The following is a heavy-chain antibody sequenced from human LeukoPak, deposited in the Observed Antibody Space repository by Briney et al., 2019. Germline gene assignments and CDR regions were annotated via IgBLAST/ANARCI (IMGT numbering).Heavy chain of an antibody. Sequence: PSETLSLTCAVYGGSFSGYYWSWIRQPPGKGLEWIGEINHSGSTNYNPSLKSRVTISVDTSKNQFSLKLSSVTAADTAVYYCAGNQVGADDYWGQGTLVTVSS. V-gene: IGHV4-34*01. CDR3: AGNQVGADDY. CDR2: INHSGST. J-gene: IGHJ4*02. D-gene: IGHD1-26*01. CDR1: GGSFSGYY.